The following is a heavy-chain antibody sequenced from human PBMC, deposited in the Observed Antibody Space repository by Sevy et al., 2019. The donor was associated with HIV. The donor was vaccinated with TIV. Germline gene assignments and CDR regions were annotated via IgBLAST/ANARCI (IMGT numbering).Heavy chain of an antibody. CDR1: GGSISSSNYY. CDR2: IYYTGST. Sequence: SETLSLTCTVSGGSISSSNYYWGWIRQPPGKGLEWIANIYYTGSTYYNPSLKSRVTIFADTSKNQFSLKLGSLTAADTAVYYCARQMHYYDSAGYYHWDYWGQGTLVTVSS. V-gene: IGHV4-39*01. J-gene: IGHJ4*02. D-gene: IGHD3-22*01. CDR3: ARQMHYYDSAGYYHWDY.